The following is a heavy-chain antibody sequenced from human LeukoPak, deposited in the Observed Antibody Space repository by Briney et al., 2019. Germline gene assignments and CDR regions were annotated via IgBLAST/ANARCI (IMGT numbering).Heavy chain of an antibody. CDR3: ARSRSRHGTFDY. CDR1: GGSISSYY. Sequence: PSEILSLTCTVSGGSISSYYWSWIRQPPGKGLEWIGYIYYSGSTNYNPSLKSRVTISVDTSKNQFSLKLSSVTAADTAVYYCARSRSRHGTFDYWGQGTLVTVSS. CDR2: IYYSGST. V-gene: IGHV4-59*08. D-gene: IGHD3-10*01. J-gene: IGHJ4*02.